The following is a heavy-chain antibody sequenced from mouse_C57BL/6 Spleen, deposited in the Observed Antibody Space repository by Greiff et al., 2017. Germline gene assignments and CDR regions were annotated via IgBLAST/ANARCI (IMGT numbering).Heavy chain of an antibody. J-gene: IGHJ2*01. CDR1: GYSITSGYY. Sequence: ESGPGLVKPSPSLSLTCSVTGYSITSGYYWNWIRQFPGNKLEWMGYISYDGSNNYNPSLKNRISITRDTSKNQFFLKLNSVTTEDTATYYCARGGHYWGQGTTLTVSS. CDR2: ISYDGSN. CDR3: ARGGHY. D-gene: IGHD3-3*01. V-gene: IGHV3-6*01.